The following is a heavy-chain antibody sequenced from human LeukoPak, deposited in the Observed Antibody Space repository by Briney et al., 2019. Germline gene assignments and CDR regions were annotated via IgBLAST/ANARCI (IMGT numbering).Heavy chain of an antibody. V-gene: IGHV3-33*06. J-gene: IGHJ4*02. D-gene: IGHD5-12*01. CDR2: IWYDGSKK. CDR3: AKAAFRHIVTTIVDS. Sequence: GRSLRLSCAASGFTFSNYGLHWVRQAPGKGLEWVALIWYDGSKKYYGDSVEGRFTISRDDSKNTLYLQMNSLRAEDTALYYCAKAAFRHIVTTIVDSWGQGTLVTVSS. CDR1: GFTFSNYG.